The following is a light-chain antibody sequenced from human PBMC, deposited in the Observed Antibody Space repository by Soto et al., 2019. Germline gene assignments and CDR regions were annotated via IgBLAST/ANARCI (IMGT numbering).Light chain of an antibody. V-gene: IGLV2-14*01. CDR2: DVS. CDR3: SSYTSSSPLVV. CDR1: SSDVGGYNY. Sequence: QSVLTQPASVSWSPGQSITISCTGTSSDVGGYNYVSWYQQHPGKAPKLMIYDVSNRHSGVSNRFSGSKSGNTDSLTISGLQAEDEDDYYCSSYTSSSPLVVFGGGTKLTVL. J-gene: IGLJ2*01.